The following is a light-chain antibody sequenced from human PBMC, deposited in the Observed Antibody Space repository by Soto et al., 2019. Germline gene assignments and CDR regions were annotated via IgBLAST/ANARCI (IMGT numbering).Light chain of an antibody. CDR3: QQYGTSLWT. Sequence: EIVMTQSPATLSVTRLEIGARCFMASQSVSSNLAWYQQKPGQAPRLLIYGASTRATGIPARFSGSGSGTEFTLTISRPEPEDFAVYYCQQYGTSLWTFGQGTKVDI. J-gene: IGKJ1*01. CDR1: QSVSSN. V-gene: IGKV3-15*01. CDR2: GAS.